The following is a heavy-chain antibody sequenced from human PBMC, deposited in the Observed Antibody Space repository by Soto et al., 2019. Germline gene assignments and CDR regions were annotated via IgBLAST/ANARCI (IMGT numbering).Heavy chain of an antibody. Sequence: PGGSLRLSCAASGFTFSSYWMSWVHQAPGKGLEWVANIKQDGSEKYYVDSVKGRFTISRDNAKNSLYLQMNSLRAEDTAVYYCAKGGLLYDGEFDPWGQGTLVTVSS. CDR1: GFTFSSYW. V-gene: IGHV3-7*01. J-gene: IGHJ5*02. D-gene: IGHD3-10*01. CDR2: IKQDGSEK. CDR3: AKGGLLYDGEFDP.